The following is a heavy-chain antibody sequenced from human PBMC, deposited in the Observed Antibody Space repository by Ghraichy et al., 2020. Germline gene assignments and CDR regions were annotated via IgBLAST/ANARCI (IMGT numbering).Heavy chain of an antibody. CDR2: IVGSGNRA. CDR3: AKILVPVLDS. CDR1: GFSFSTYV. V-gene: IGHV3-23*01. J-gene: IGHJ4*02. D-gene: IGHD2-15*01. Sequence: GESLNISCEVSGFSFSTYVMTWVRQAPGKGLEWVSSIVGSGNRAYYADSVKGRFTISRDNSKNTLYLQMNSLRAEDTAVYYCAKILVPVLDSWGQGALVTVSS.